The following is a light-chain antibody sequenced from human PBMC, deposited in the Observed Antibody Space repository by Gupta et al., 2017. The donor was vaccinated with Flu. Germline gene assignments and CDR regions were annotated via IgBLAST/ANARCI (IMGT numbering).Light chain of an antibody. V-gene: IGLV2-14*01. CDR3: ESYAGGSGLV. CDR2: EVN. Sequence: SALSQPASVSGSPCSSTTISCTGTNSAVGGCKSVSWYQQHPGKTPKLMIYEVNSRPAGVSNRFSGSKTGNTASLTISGRQDEDEADYYCESYAGGSGLVFGGGTKLTVL. CDR1: NSAVGGCKS. J-gene: IGLJ3*02.